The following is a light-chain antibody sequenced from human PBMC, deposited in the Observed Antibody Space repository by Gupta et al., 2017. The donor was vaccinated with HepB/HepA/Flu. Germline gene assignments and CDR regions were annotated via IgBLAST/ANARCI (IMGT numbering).Light chain of an antibody. J-gene: IGLJ2*01. CDR3: QYYDSSLSRVV. V-gene: IGLV1-40*01. CDR1: NSNIGTAYD. Sequence: QSVLTQPPSVSGAPGQRVTISCTGSNSNIGTAYDVHWYQQLPATAPKPPISHNTNRPSGVPDRFSGSTSGTSAYPTTVGLQADEEAKDYGQYYDSSLSRVVFGGGTKLTVL. CDR2: HNT.